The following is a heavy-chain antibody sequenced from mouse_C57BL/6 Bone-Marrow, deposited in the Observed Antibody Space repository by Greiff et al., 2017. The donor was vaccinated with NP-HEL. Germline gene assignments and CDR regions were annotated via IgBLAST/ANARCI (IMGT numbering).Heavy chain of an antibody. V-gene: IGHV14-4*01. CDR1: GFNIKDDY. CDR2: IDPENGDT. Sequence: EVQLQQSGAELVRPGASVKLSCTASGFNIKDDYMHWVKQRPEQGLEWIGWIDPENGDTEYASKFQGKATITADTSSNTASLQLSSLTSEDTAVYYCTTEVLWLYYFDYWGQGTTLTVSS. CDR3: TTEVLWLYYFDY. J-gene: IGHJ2*01. D-gene: IGHD2-2*01.